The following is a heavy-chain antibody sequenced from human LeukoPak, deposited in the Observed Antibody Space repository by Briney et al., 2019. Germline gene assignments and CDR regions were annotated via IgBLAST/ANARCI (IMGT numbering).Heavy chain of an antibody. J-gene: IGHJ4*02. Sequence: GGSLRLSCAASGFTFSSYWMSWVRQAPGKGLEWVANIKQDGSEKYYVDSVKGRFTISRDNAKDSLYLQMNSLRAEDTAVYYCGRGDSGYDFFYWGQGTLVTVSS. D-gene: IGHD5-12*01. CDR2: IKQDGSEK. V-gene: IGHV3-7*01. CDR1: GFTFSSYW. CDR3: GRGDSGYDFFY.